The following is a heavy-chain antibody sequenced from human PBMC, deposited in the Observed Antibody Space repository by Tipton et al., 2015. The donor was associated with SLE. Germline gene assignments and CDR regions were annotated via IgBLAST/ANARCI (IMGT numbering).Heavy chain of an antibody. CDR3: AREPAVAAHKDPFGDF. D-gene: IGHD2-15*01. CDR2: INANNGGT. Sequence: QLVQSGAEVKKPGASVKVSCKASGYTFTAYYIHWVRQAPGQGLEWLGRINANNGGTIYAQKFQGRVTMTRDPSISTDYMELSSLRSDDTAVYFCAREPAVAAHKDPFGDFWGPGTLVTVSS. CDR1: GYTFTAYY. J-gene: IGHJ4*02. V-gene: IGHV1-2*06.